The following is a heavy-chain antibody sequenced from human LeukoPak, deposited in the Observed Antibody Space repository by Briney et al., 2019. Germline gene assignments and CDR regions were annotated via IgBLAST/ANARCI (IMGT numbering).Heavy chain of an antibody. CDR3: ARGLTTYYYDSSGQGAFDI. Sequence: SETLSLTCAVSGGSISNYYCSWIRQPPGKGLEWLGYIHYSGYTNYNPSLKSRVTISVDTSKNQFSLKLSSVTAADTAVYYCARGLTTYYYDSSGQGAFDIWGQGTMVTVSS. V-gene: IGHV4-59*01. CDR2: IHYSGYT. D-gene: IGHD3-22*01. J-gene: IGHJ3*02. CDR1: GGSISNYY.